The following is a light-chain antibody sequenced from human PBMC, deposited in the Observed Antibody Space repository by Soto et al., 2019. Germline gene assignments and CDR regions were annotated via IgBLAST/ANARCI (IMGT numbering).Light chain of an antibody. CDR2: LEGSGSY. CDR1: SGHSSYI. Sequence: QPVLTQSSSASASLGSSVKLTCTLSSGHSSYIIAWHQQQPGKAPRYLMKLEGSGSYNQGSGVPDRFSGSSSGADRYLTIANLQFEDEADYYCETWDSNTHVFGTGTQLTVL. CDR3: ETWDSNTHV. J-gene: IGLJ1*01. V-gene: IGLV4-60*02.